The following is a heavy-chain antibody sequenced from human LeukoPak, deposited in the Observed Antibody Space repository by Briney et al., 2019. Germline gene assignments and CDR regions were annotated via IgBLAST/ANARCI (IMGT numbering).Heavy chain of an antibody. CDR3: ARDPYNGAYGNDYYYYMDA. V-gene: IGHV3-21*01. CDR2: ITSSGREI. CDR1: GFTFRNSA. J-gene: IGHJ6*03. D-gene: IGHD5-12*01. Sequence: GGSLRLSCAASGFTFRNSAMSWVRQAPGKALEWVSSITSSGREIFYIDSVKGRFTISRDNAEKSLYLQMDSLRAEDTAVYFCARDPYNGAYGNDYYYYMDAWGKGTTVTVSS.